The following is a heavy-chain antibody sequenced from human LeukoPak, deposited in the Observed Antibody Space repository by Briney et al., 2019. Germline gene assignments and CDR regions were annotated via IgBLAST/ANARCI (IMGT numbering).Heavy chain of an antibody. Sequence: SETLSLTCTGSGGSISSYYWSWIRQPPGKGLEWIGYIYYSGSTNYNPSLKSRVTISVDTSKNQFSLKLSSVTAADTAVYYCARHSSSHHWFDPWGQGTLVTVSS. J-gene: IGHJ5*02. V-gene: IGHV4-59*08. D-gene: IGHD6-13*01. CDR1: GGSISSYY. CDR2: IYYSGST. CDR3: ARHSSSHHWFDP.